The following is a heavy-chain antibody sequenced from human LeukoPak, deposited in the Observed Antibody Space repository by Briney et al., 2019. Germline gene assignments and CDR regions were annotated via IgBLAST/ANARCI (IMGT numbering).Heavy chain of an antibody. Sequence: GGSLRLSCAASGFSVSGKFMSWVRQAPGKGLEWVSIIHYDGKIRYAGSVGGRFTIYRDDSENTLFLQMNSLRVDGTAVYFCASGDGYLQPYWGQGTLVTVSS. V-gene: IGHV3-53*01. CDR1: GFSVSGKF. D-gene: IGHD2-21*01. CDR2: IHYDGKI. CDR3: ASGDGYLQPY. J-gene: IGHJ4*02.